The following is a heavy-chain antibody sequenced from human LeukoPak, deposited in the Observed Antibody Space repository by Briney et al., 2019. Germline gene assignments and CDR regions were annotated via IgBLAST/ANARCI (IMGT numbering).Heavy chain of an antibody. V-gene: IGHV3-7*01. D-gene: IGHD3-22*01. J-gene: IGHJ4*02. CDR3: ARDPAHSSGPFDC. Sequence: GGSLRLSCAASGFTFSSYWMSWVRQAPGKGLEWVANIKEDGGAKYHVDSVKGRLTISRDNAKNSLYLQMNSLRDEDTAVYYCARDPAHSSGPFDCWGQGTLVTVSS. CDR1: GFTFSSYW. CDR2: IKEDGGAK.